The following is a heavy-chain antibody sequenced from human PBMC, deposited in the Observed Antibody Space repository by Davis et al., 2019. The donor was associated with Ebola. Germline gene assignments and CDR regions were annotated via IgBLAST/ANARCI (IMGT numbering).Heavy chain of an antibody. CDR2: IYPGDSDT. J-gene: IGHJ4*02. D-gene: IGHD2-21*02. CDR3: ARLKTGPTSCGGDCYYDY. CDR1: GDSFTDYW. V-gene: IGHV5-51*01. Sequence: GESLKISCRGSGDSFTDYWIGWVRQMPGKGLECMGIIYPGDSDTRYSPSFQGQVTISADKSISTAYLQWSSLKTSDTAMYYCARLKTGPTSCGGDCYYDYWGQGTLVTVSS.